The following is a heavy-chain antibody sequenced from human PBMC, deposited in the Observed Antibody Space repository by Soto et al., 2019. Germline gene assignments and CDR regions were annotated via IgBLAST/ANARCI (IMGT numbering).Heavy chain of an antibody. CDR2: INSRTDGVTT. CDR3: TTDAYYDTTGYWV. J-gene: IGHJ4*02. V-gene: IGHV3-15*01. CDR1: GFTFNNAC. D-gene: IGHD3-22*01. Sequence: PXGCLLLSCAASGFTFNNACMAWVRQAPGKGLDWVGLINSRTDGVTTDSAAPLKGRFTISRDDSKDTLYLQMNSLKTEDTAVYYCTTDAYYDTTGYWVWGQGTLVTVSS.